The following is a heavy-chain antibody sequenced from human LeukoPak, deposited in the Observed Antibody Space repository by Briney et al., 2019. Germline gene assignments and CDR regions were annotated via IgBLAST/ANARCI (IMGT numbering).Heavy chain of an antibody. V-gene: IGHV3-21*01. CDR3: ARFEPLGPDY. D-gene: IGHD7-27*01. J-gene: IGHJ4*02. CDR2: ITSSSTYI. CDR1: GFTFGDYA. Sequence: GGSLRLSCTASGFTFGDYAMTWVRQAPGKGLEWVSSITSSSTYIYYADSVKGRFTISRDNAKNSLYLQMNSLRAEDTAVYYCARFEPLGPDYWGQGTLVTVSS.